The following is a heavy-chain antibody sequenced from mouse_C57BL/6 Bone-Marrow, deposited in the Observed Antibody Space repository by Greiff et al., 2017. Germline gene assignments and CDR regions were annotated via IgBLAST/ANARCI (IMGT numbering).Heavy chain of an antibody. CDR3: ARQPSIYYDSSSYFDY. CDR2: INPGSGGT. V-gene: IGHV1-54*01. J-gene: IGHJ2*01. CDR1: GYAFTNYL. D-gene: IGHD1-1*01. Sequence: QVQLQQSGAELVRPGTSVKVSCKASGYAFTNYLIAWVKQRPGQGLEWIGVINPGSGGTNYNEKFKGKATLTADKSSSTAYMQLSSLTSEDSAVYFCARQPSIYYDSSSYFDYWGQGTTLTVSS.